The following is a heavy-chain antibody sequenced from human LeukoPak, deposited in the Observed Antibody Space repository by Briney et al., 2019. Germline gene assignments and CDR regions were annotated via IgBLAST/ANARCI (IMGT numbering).Heavy chain of an antibody. V-gene: IGHV4-59*12. J-gene: IGHJ4*02. CDR3: ARDQEGSGTDY. Sequence: PSETLSLTCTVSGGSISNYYWSWIRQPPGKGLEWIGYIYYSGSTYYNPSLKSRVTISLDTSKNQFSLKLSSVTAADTAVYYCARDQEGSGTDYWGQGTLVTVSS. CDR1: GGSISNYY. CDR2: IYYSGST. D-gene: IGHD3-10*01.